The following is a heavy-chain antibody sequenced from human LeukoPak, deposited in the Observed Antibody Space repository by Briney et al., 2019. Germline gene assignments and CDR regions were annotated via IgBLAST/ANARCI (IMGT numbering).Heavy chain of an antibody. D-gene: IGHD3-22*01. Sequence: SETLSLTCTVSGGSISSYYWSWIRQPPGKGLEWIGYIYTSGSTNYNPSLKSRVTISVDTSKNQFSLKLSSVTAADTAVYYCARREDLDYYDSSGYSQTHAFDIWGQGTMVTVSS. CDR2: IYTSGST. CDR1: GGSISSYY. V-gene: IGHV4-4*09. CDR3: ARREDLDYYDSSGYSQTHAFDI. J-gene: IGHJ3*02.